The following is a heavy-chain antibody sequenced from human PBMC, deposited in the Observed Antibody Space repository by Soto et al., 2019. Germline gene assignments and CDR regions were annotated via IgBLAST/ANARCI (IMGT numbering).Heavy chain of an antibody. J-gene: IGHJ3*02. D-gene: IGHD3-16*02. CDR2: IYYSGST. CDR3: ARHHDYIWGSYPNDAFDI. CDR1: GGSISSYY. Sequence: QVQLQESGPGLVKPSETLSLTCTVSGGSISSYYWSWIRQPPGKGLEWIGYIYYSGSTNYNPSLKSRVNISVDTSKNQFSLKLSSVTAADTAVYYCARHHDYIWGSYPNDAFDIWGQGTMVTVSS. V-gene: IGHV4-59*08.